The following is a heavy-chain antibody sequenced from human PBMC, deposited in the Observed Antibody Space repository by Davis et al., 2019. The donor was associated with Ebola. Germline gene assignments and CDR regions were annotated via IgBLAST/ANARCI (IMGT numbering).Heavy chain of an antibody. J-gene: IGHJ3*02. V-gene: IGHV1-69*06. CDR2: IIPIFGTA. Sequence: AASVKVSCKASGGTFSSYAISWVRQAPGQGLEWMGGIIPIFGTANYAQKFQSRVTITADKSTSTAYMELSSLRSEDTAVYYCAREMRGRIADDDAFDIWGQGTMVTVSS. D-gene: IGHD6-13*01. CDR3: AREMRGRIADDDAFDI. CDR1: GGTFSSYA.